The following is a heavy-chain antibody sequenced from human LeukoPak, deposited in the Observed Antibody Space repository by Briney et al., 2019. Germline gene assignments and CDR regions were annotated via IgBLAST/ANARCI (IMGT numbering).Heavy chain of an antibody. CDR3: ARDRNLRGWTYYYYYGMDV. D-gene: IGHD3-10*01. V-gene: IGHV3-30*04. J-gene: IGHJ6*02. CDR2: ISYDGSNK. Sequence: GRSLRLSCAASGFTFSSYAMHWVRQAPGKGLEWVAVISYDGSNKYYADSVKGRFTISRDNSKNTLYLQMNSLRAEDTAVYYCARDRNLRGWTYYYYYGMDVWGRGAQVTVSS. CDR1: GFTFSSYA.